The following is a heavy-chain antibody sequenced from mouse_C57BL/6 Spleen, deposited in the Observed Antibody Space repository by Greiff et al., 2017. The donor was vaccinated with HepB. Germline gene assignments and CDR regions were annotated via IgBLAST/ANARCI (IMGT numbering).Heavy chain of an antibody. Sequence: QVQLQQSGAELARPGASVKLSCKASGYTFTSYGISWVKQRTGQGLEWIGEIYPRSGNTYYNEKFKGKATLTADKSSSTAYMELRSLTSEDSAVYVCARWIITTVVALRPDYWGQGTTLTVSS. D-gene: IGHD1-1*01. V-gene: IGHV1-81*01. CDR3: ARWIITTVVALRPDY. CDR2: IYPRSGNT. CDR1: GYTFTSYG. J-gene: IGHJ2*01.